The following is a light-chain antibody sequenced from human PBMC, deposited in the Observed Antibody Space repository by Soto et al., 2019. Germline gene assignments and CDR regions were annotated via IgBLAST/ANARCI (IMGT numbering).Light chain of an antibody. V-gene: IGKV1-5*01. Sequence: DIRMTQSPSTLSAFVGDRVTITCRASQSISLSLAWYQQKPVKAPDLLISDASNLERGVPSRFSGSGSGTEFTLTISSLQPDDFATYYCQQYNSYWTFGPGTKVDIK. J-gene: IGKJ1*01. CDR3: QQYNSYWT. CDR2: DAS. CDR1: QSISLS.